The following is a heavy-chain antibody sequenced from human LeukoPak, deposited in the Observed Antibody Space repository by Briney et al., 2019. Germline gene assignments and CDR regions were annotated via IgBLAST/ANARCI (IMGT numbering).Heavy chain of an antibody. CDR1: GFTFSSYG. D-gene: IGHD3-10*01. CDR3: AREMRLLWFGELFPNFDY. J-gene: IGHJ4*02. CDR2: ISSNGRTT. V-gene: IGHV3-64D*06. Sequence: GGSLRLSCTASGFTFSSYGMHWVRQAPGKGLEYVSAISSNGRTTYFVDSVKGRFTISRDNSKNTLYLQMSSLRAEDTAVYYCAREMRLLWFGELFPNFDYWGQGTLVTVSS.